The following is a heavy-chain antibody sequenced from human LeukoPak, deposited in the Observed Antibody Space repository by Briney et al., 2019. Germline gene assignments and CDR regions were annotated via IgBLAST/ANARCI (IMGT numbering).Heavy chain of an antibody. D-gene: IGHD6-19*01. CDR1: GGSISSFY. CDR3: ATVASGWYPDY. V-gene: IGHV4-59*01. J-gene: IGHJ4*02. Sequence: SETLSLTCTVSGGSISSFYYTWIRQPPGKGLEWIAYIDSSGITNYNSSLNSRVTISLDTSQNQFSLKLNSVTAADTAVYYCATVASGWYPDYWGQGALVTVAS. CDR2: IDSSGIT.